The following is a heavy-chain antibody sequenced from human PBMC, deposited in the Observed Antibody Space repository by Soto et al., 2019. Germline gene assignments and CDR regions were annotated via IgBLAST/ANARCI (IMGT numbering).Heavy chain of an antibody. CDR2: INHSGST. V-gene: IGHV4-34*01. CDR1: GGSFSGYY. Sequence: PSETLSLTCAVYGGSFSGYYWSWIRQPPGKGLEWIGEINHSGSTNYNPPLKSRVTISVDTSKNQFSLKLSSATAADTAVYYCATVYYVAVDYWGQGPLVTVSS. D-gene: IGHD2-8*01. J-gene: IGHJ4*02. CDR3: ATVYYVAVDY.